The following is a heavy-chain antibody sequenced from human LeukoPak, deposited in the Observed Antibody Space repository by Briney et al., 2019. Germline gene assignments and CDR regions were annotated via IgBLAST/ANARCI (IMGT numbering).Heavy chain of an antibody. CDR1: GFTFSNYW. CDR3: ARGADTGYSSDS. J-gene: IGHJ5*02. Sequence: PGGSLRLSCAASGFTFSNYWMHWVHQAPGEGLVWVSRINSDARSTSYADSVKGRFTISRDNAKNTLYLQMNSLRAEDTAVYYCARGADTGYSSDSWGQGTLVTVSS. V-gene: IGHV3-74*01. CDR2: INSDARST. D-gene: IGHD6-19*01.